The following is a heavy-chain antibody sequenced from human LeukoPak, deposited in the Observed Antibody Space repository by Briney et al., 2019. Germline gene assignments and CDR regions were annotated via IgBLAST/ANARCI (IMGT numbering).Heavy chain of an antibody. CDR3: ARHEYDYGSGSYRP. J-gene: IGHJ5*02. CDR1: GYTFTSYF. CDR2: INPSGGGT. V-gene: IGHV1-46*01. D-gene: IGHD3-10*01. Sequence: ASVTVSCKASGYTFTSYFMHWVRQAPGQGLEWMGIINPSGGGTSYSQKFQGRVTMTRDMSTSTVYMELSSLRSDDTAVYYCARHEYDYGSGSYRPWGQGTLVTVSS.